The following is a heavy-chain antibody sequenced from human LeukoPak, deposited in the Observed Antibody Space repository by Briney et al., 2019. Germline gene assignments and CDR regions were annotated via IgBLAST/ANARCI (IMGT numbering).Heavy chain of an antibody. CDR3: ARDRATNYYYGMDV. CDR1: GGCISSYY. Sequence: SETLSLTCTVSGGCISSYYWSWIRQPAGKGLEWIGRIYTSGSTNYNPSLKSRVTMSVDTSKNQFSLKLSSVTAADTAVYYCARDRATNYYYGMDVWGQGTTVTVSS. V-gene: IGHV4-4*07. D-gene: IGHD5-24*01. J-gene: IGHJ6*02. CDR2: IYTSGST.